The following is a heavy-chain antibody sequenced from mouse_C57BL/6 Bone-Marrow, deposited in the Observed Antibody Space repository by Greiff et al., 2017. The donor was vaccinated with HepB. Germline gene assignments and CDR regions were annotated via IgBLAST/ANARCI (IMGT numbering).Heavy chain of an antibody. CDR3: AGRFAY. Sequence: EVQLVESGGGLVKPGGSLKLSCAASGFTFSSYAMSWVRQTPEKRLEWVATISDGGSYTYYPDNVKGRFTISRDNAKNNLYLQMSHLKSEDTAMYYCAGRFAYWGQGTLVTVSA. CDR1: GFTFSSYA. CDR2: ISDGGSYT. V-gene: IGHV5-4*03. J-gene: IGHJ3*01.